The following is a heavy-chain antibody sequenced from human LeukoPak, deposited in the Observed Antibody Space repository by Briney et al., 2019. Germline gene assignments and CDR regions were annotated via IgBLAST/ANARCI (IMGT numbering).Heavy chain of an antibody. D-gene: IGHD1-26*01. CDR3: ARRHGSYGAYYFDY. CDR1: GFTFSSYN. Sequence: GGSLRLSCAASGFTFSSYNMHWVRQAPGKGLEWVSYISSRSSTIYYADSVKGRFTISRDNAKNSLYLQMNSLRAEDTALYHCARRHGSYGAYYFDYWGQGTLVTVSS. V-gene: IGHV3-48*04. J-gene: IGHJ4*02. CDR2: ISSRSSTI.